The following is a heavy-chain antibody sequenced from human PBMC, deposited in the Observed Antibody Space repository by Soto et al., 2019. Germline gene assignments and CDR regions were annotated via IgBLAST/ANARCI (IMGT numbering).Heavy chain of an antibody. D-gene: IGHD2-2*01. CDR1: GGTFSSYA. J-gene: IGHJ5*02. V-gene: IGHV1-69*13. CDR2: IIPIFGTG. CDR3: ARSPQHCSSTSCPRRYNWFDP. Sequence: EASVKVSCKASGGTFSSYAISWVRQAPGQGLEWMGGIIPIFGTGNYAQKFQGRVTITADESTSTAYMELSSLRSEDTAVYYCARSPQHCSSTSCPRRYNWFDPWGQGTLLTVST.